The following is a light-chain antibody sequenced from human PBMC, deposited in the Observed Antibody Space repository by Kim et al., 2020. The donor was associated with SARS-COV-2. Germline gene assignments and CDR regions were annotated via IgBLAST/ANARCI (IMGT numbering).Light chain of an antibody. J-gene: IGKJ2*03. V-gene: IGKV3-15*01. CDR2: GAA. CDR1: QMCSHN. Sequence: AACACGARQMCSHNLACYQKRPGQAPRRLSYGAATRATAIPDRFSGSGAGTDFTLTISSLQSEDFAVYYCQQYNKWPPYSFGQGTKLEI. CDR3: QQYNKWPPYS.